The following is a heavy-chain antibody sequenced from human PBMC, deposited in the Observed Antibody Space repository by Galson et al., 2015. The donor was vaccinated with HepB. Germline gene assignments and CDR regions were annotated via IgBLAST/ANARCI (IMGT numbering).Heavy chain of an antibody. J-gene: IGHJ3*02. CDR3: ARKAAAGPREDAFDI. Sequence: KVSCKASGYTFTSYYMHWVRQAPGQGLEWMGIINPSGGSTSYAQKFQGRVTMTKDTSTSTVYMELSSLRSEDTAVYYCARKAAAGPREDAFDIWGQGTMVTVSS. D-gene: IGHD6-13*01. V-gene: IGHV1-46*03. CDR2: INPSGGST. CDR1: GYTFTSYY.